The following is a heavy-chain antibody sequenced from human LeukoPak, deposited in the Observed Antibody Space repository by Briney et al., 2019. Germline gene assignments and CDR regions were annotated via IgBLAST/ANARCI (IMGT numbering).Heavy chain of an antibody. J-gene: IGHJ6*02. Sequence: GGSLRLSCAASGFTFSSYSMNWVRQAPGKGLEWVSSISSSSSYIYYADSVKGRFTISRDNAKNSLYLQMNSLRAEDTAVYYCARRGAVTTYYYYGMDVWGQGTTVTVSS. CDR2: ISSSSSYI. V-gene: IGHV3-21*01. CDR3: ARRGAVTTYYYYGMDV. D-gene: IGHD4-17*01. CDR1: GFTFSSYS.